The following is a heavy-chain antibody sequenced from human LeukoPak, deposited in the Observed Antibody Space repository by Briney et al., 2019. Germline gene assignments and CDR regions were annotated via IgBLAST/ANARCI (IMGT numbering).Heavy chain of an antibody. CDR3: AKIIVAGLYYFDY. CDR2: INHSGST. Sequence: SETLSLTCAVYGGSFSGYYWSWIRQPPGKGLEWIGEINHSGSTNYNPSLKSRVTISVDTSKNQFSLKLSSVTAADTAVYYCAKIIVAGLYYFDYWGQGTLVTVSS. D-gene: IGHD6-19*01. J-gene: IGHJ4*02. V-gene: IGHV4-34*01. CDR1: GGSFSGYY.